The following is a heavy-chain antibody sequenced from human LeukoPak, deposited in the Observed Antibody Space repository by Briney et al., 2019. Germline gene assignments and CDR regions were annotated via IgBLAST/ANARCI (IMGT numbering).Heavy chain of an antibody. CDR1: GFTFSDHA. D-gene: IGHD4-17*01. CDR3: TLYYGDYVGSNWFDP. V-gene: IGHV3-73*01. Sequence: GGSLRLSCAASGFTFSDHAMHWVRQASGKGLEWVGRIRSKANSYATAYAASVKGRFTISRDDSKNTAYLQMNSLKTEDTAVYYCTLYYGDYVGSNWFDPWGQGTLVTVSS. J-gene: IGHJ5*02. CDR2: IRSKANSYAT.